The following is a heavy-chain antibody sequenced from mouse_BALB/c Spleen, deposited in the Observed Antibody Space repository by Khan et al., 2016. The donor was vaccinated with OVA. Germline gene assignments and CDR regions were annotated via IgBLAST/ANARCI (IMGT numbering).Heavy chain of an antibody. CDR3: ARKDCYNYDTFPY. D-gene: IGHD2-12*01. CDR1: GYSITSEYA. CDR2: INYSGNT. Sequence: EVQLQESGPGLVKPSQSLSLTCTVTGYSITSEYAWNWIRQFPGNKLEWMGYINYSGNTRFNPSLKSRTSITRDTSKNQFFLQLNSVTTEDTATYDRARKDCYNYDTFPYWGQGTMVTVSA. V-gene: IGHV3-2*02. J-gene: IGHJ3*01.